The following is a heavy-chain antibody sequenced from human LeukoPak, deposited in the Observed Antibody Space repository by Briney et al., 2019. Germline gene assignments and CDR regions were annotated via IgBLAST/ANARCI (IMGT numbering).Heavy chain of an antibody. D-gene: IGHD2-2*01. V-gene: IGHV1-69*13. CDR1: GGTFSSYA. J-gene: IGHJ5*02. CDR3: ARGGYVRYCSSTSCPNWFDP. CDR2: IIPIFGTA. Sequence: ASVTVSCKASGGTFSSYAISWVRQAPGQGLEWMGGIIPIFGTANYAQKFQGRVTITADESTSTAYMELSSLRSEDTAVYYCARGGYVRYCSSTSCPNWFDPWGQGTLVTVSS.